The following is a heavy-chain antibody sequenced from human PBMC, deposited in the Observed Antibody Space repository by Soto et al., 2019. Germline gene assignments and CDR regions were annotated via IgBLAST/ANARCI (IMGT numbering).Heavy chain of an antibody. CDR1: GGTFSSYA. J-gene: IGHJ6*02. V-gene: IGHV1-69*13. D-gene: IGHD1-20*01. CDR2: INPIFGTA. Sequence: SVKVSCKASGGTFSSYAISWVRQAPGQGLEWMGGINPIFGTANYAQKYQGRVTITADESTSTAYMELSSLRSEDTAVYYCALGITGTYYYYYGMDVWGQGTTVTVSS. CDR3: ALGITGTYYYYYGMDV.